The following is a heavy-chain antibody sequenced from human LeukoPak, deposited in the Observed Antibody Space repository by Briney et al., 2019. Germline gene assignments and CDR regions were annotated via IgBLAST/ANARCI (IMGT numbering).Heavy chain of an antibody. D-gene: IGHD6-13*01. CDR2: IKQDGSEK. Sequence: PGGSLRLSCAPSGFTFSNYWMTWVRQAPGKGLEWVANIKQDGSEKYYVDSVEGRFTISRDNAKNSLYPQMNSLRAEDTAVYYCAREISSWYRTEGRFDPWGQGTLVTVSS. V-gene: IGHV3-7*01. J-gene: IGHJ5*02. CDR1: GFTFSNYW. CDR3: AREISSWYRTEGRFDP.